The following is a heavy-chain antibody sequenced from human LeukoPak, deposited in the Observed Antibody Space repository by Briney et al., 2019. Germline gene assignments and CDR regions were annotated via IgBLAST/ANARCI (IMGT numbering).Heavy chain of an antibody. V-gene: IGHV1-8*01. J-gene: IGHJ5*02. D-gene: IGHD3-3*01. CDR2: MNPNSGNT. Sequence: ASVKVSCKASGYTFTSYDINWVRQATGQGPEWMGWMNPNSGNTGYAQKFQGRVTMTRNTSISTAYMELSSLRSEDTAVYYCARVHSYYDFWSGYFTSNWFDPWGQGTLVTVSS. CDR3: ARVHSYYDFWSGYFTSNWFDP. CDR1: GYTFTSYD.